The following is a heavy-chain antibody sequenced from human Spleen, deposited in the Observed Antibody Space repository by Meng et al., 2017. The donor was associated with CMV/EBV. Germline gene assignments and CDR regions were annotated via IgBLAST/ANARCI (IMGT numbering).Heavy chain of an antibody. CDR2: TTGSGNTT. Sequence: GESLKISCAASGFTFSIYAFGWVRQAPGRGLEWVSGTTGSGNTTFYADSVKGRFTISRDNSKNTLYLQMNSLRDDDTAVYYCARDPSNFGVDYYFDYWCQGTLVTVSS. D-gene: IGHD3-3*01. CDR1: GFTFSIYA. CDR3: ARDPSNFGVDYYFDY. J-gene: IGHJ4*02. V-gene: IGHV3-23*01.